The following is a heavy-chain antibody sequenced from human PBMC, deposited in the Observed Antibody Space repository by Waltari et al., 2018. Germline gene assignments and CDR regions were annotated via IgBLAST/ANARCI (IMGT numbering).Heavy chain of an antibody. CDR1: GGSFSGYY. Sequence: QVQLQQWGAGLLKPSETLSLTCAVYGGSFSGYYWSWIRQPPGKGLEWIGEINHSGSTNYNPSLKSRVTISVDTSKNQFSLKLSSVTAADTAVYYCARIMGGSRSYARAGYYYMDVWGKGTTVTVSS. J-gene: IGHJ6*03. CDR3: ARIMGGSRSYARAGYYYMDV. V-gene: IGHV4-34*01. D-gene: IGHD3-10*01. CDR2: INHSGST.